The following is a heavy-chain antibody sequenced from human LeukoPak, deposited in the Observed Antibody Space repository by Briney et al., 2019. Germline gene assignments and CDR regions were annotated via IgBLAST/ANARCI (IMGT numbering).Heavy chain of an antibody. CDR1: GYTFTGYY. V-gene: IGHV1-2*02. J-gene: IGHJ4*02. Sequence: ASVTVSCKASGYTFTGYYMHWVRQAPGQGLEWMGWINPNSGGTNYAQKFQGRVTMTRDTSISTAYMELSRLRSDDTAVYYCARGYYYGSGSYFAYWGQGTLVTVSS. D-gene: IGHD3-10*01. CDR2: INPNSGGT. CDR3: ARGYYYGSGSYFAY.